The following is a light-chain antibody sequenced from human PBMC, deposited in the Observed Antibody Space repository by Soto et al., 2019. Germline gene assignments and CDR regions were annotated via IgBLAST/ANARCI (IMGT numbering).Light chain of an antibody. Sequence: EVVLTQSPGTLSLSPGERATLSCRASQVISTNYLAWYQQQKPGQAPRLLLYDASKRATSVPDRFSGSGSGTDYTLAISGLEPEDFAVYYCQQYGASSWAVGQGTKVEIK. CDR3: QQYGASSWA. J-gene: IGKJ1*01. CDR1: QVISTNY. CDR2: DAS. V-gene: IGKV3-20*01.